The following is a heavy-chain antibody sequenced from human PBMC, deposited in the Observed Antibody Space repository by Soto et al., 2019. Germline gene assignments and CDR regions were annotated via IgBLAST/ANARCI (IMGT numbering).Heavy chain of an antibody. CDR2: IYYSGST. V-gene: IGHV4-59*01. J-gene: IGHJ4*02. Sequence: PSETLSLTCSVSGNSLSSYHWSWIRQFPGKGLEWIAYIYYSGSTNYNPSLKSRVSISVDTSKNRFSLKLTSVTAADAAIYYCASGPANYYDSSGFENYFQYWGQGTLVTVS. CDR1: GNSLSSYH. D-gene: IGHD3-22*01. CDR3: ASGPANYYDSSGFENYFQY.